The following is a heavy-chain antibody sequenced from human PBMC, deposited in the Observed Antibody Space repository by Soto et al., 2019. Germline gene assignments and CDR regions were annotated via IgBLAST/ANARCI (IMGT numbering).Heavy chain of an antibody. V-gene: IGHV1-3*01. D-gene: IGHD2-15*01. CDR2: INAGNGNT. CDR3: ARGEGYCSGGSCYRWFDP. Sequence: QVQLVQSGAGVKKPGASVKVSCKASGYTFTKYALHWVRQAPGQRHEWMGWINAGNGNTKCSQKFQGRVTITRDTSASTAYMELSSLRSEDTAVYYCARGEGYCSGGSCYRWFDPWGQGTLVTVSS. J-gene: IGHJ5*02. CDR1: GYTFTKYA.